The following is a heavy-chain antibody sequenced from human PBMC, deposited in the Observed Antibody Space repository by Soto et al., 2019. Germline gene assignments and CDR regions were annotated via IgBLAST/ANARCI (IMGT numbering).Heavy chain of an antibody. CDR2: IYHSGST. Sequence: QVQLQESGPVLVKPSGTLSLTCAVSGGSISSSNWWSWVRQPPGKGLEWIGEIYHSGSTNYNPSLKSRVTISVDKSKNQFSLTLSSVTAADTAVYYCARDYMVRGVMRWFDPWGQGTLVTVSS. V-gene: IGHV4-4*02. CDR1: GGSISSSNW. CDR3: ARDYMVRGVMRWFDP. D-gene: IGHD3-10*01. J-gene: IGHJ5*02.